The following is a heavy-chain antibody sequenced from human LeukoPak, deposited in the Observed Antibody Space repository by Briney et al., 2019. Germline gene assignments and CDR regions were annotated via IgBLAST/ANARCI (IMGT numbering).Heavy chain of an antibody. D-gene: IGHD5-18*01. CDR2: ICSADSDA. Sequence: LWESLKIPLKGPWYSFTNYWIGWLRQMPGKGADWVGIICSADSDARSRTSLPGQVSVLAEKSIRTAYLQWSRLQASDPAMSSCARHLRLWQNCFDPWGQGNLVTVSS. V-gene: IGHV5-51*01. J-gene: IGHJ5*02. CDR1: WYSFTNYW. CDR3: ARHLRLWQNCFDP.